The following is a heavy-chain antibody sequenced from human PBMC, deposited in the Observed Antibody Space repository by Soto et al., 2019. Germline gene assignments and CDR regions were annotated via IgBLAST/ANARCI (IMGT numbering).Heavy chain of an antibody. Sequence: GGSLRLSCAASGSTFSRYAMSWVRQAPGKGLEWVSTVTGGGHTTYNADSVKGRFAISRDNSRNTLYPQMNSLRDGDTAIYYCARGFSAGKGSPPDYWGQGTLVTVSS. CDR2: VTGGGHTT. CDR3: ARGFSAGKGSPPDY. J-gene: IGHJ4*02. D-gene: IGHD3-10*01. V-gene: IGHV3-23*01. CDR1: GSTFSRYA.